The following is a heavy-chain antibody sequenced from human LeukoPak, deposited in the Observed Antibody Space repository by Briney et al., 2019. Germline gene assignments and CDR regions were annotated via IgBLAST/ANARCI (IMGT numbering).Heavy chain of an antibody. CDR2: INPNSGGT. D-gene: IGHD6-19*01. CDR3: ARVCRAVAGRTFDY. J-gene: IGHJ4*02. CDR1: GYTFTGYY. Sequence: ASVKVSCKASGYTFTGYYMHWVRQAPGQGLEWMGWINPNSGGTNYAQKFQGRVAMTRDTSISTAYMELSRLRSDDTGVYYCARVCRAVAGRTFDYWGQGTLVTVSS. V-gene: IGHV1-2*02.